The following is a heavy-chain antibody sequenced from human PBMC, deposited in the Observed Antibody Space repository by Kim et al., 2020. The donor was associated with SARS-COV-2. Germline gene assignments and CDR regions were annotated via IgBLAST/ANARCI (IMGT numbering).Heavy chain of an antibody. J-gene: IGHJ6*02. V-gene: IGHV3-33*05. D-gene: IGHD6-19*01. CDR2: ISYDGSNK. CDR1: GFTFSSYG. Sequence: GGSLRLSCAASGFTFSSYGMHWVRQAPGKGLEWVAVISYDGSNKYYADSVKGRFTISRDNSKNTLYLQMNSLRAEDTAVYYCARDRPGGYSSSRVYCYYGMDVWGQGTTVTVSS. CDR3: ARDRPGGYSSSRVYCYYGMDV.